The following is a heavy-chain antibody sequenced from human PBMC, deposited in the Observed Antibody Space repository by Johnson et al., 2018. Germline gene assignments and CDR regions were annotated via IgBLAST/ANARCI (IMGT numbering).Heavy chain of an antibody. CDR1: GFTFSTYS. Sequence: VQLVQSGGGLVQPGGSLRLSCAASGFTFSTYSMDWVRQALGRGLEWVSHISRSSSTLYYANSVKGRFTISRDNAKNPLYLQMSSLRDEDTAVYYCVRDSVGSGRPNFDYWGQGTLVTVSS. CDR3: VRDSVGSGRPNFDY. V-gene: IGHV3-48*02. CDR2: ISRSSSTL. D-gene: IGHD2-15*01. J-gene: IGHJ4*02.